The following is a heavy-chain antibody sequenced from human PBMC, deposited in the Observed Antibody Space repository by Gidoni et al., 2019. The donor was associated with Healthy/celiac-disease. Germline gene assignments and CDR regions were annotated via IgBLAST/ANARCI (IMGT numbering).Heavy chain of an antibody. V-gene: IGHV3-66*02. D-gene: IGHD3-10*01. J-gene: IGHJ4*02. CDR2: IYSGGST. CDR1: GFTVSSNY. CDR3: ARDDYYGSGYLNY. Sequence: EVQLVESGGGLVQPGGSLRLSGAASGFTVSSNYMSWVRQAPGKGLEWVSVIYSGGSTYSADSVKGRFTISRDNSKNTLYLQMNSLRAEDTAVYYCARDDYYGSGYLNYWGQGTLVTVSS.